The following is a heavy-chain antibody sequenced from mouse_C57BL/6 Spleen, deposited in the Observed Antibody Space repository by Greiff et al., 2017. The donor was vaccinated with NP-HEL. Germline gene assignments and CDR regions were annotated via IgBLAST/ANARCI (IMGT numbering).Heavy chain of an antibody. V-gene: IGHV1-55*01. D-gene: IGHD2-4*01. CDR2: IYPGSGST. CDR1: GYTFTSYW. J-gene: IGHJ4*01. Sequence: QVQLQQPGAELVKPGASVKMSCKASGYTFTSYWITWVKQRPGQGLEWIGDIYPGSGSTNYNEKFKSKGTLTVDTSSSTAYVQLSNLTSEDSAVYYCERSWYDYKNYYAMGYWGQGTSGTVS. CDR3: ERSWYDYKNYYAMGY.